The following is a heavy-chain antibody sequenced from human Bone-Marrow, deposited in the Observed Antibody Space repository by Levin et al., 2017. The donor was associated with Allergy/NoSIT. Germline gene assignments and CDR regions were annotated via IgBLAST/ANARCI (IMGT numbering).Heavy chain of an antibody. CDR1: GFTFKNYW. Sequence: GGSLRLSCATSGFTFKNYWVHWVRQVPGKGLVWVSRINSEGNITNYADSVKGRFTISRDNAKKTLYLQMNSLRAEDTGIYYCARDGIQGVGTMVNFWGQGTLVTVSS. CDR3: ARDGIQGVGTMVNF. CDR2: INSEGNIT. D-gene: IGHD3-10*01. J-gene: IGHJ4*02. V-gene: IGHV3-74*01.